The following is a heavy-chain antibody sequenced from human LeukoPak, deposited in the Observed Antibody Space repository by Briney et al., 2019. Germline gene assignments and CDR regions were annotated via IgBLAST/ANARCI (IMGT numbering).Heavy chain of an antibody. D-gene: IGHD4/OR15-4a*01. CDR3: AAAGANGFDY. J-gene: IGHJ4*02. V-gene: IGHV7-4-1*02. CDR2: INTGTGNP. CDR1: GYTLTNYA. Sequence: ASVKVSCKASGYTLTNYAINWVRQAPGQGLEWMGWINTGTGNPTYAQGFTGRFVFSLDTSVTTAYPQISSLEAEGTAVYYCAAAGANGFDYWGQGTLVTVSS.